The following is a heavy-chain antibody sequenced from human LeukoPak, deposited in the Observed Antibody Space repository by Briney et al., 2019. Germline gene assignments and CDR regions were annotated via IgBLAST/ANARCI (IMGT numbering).Heavy chain of an antibody. Sequence: ASVKVSCKASGYTFTGYYMHWVRQAPGQGLEWMGWINPNSGGTNYAQKFQGRVTMTRDTSISTAYMELSRLRSDDTAVYYCARAWDDFWSGYFSTYNWFDPWGQGTLVTVSS. V-gene: IGHV1-2*02. J-gene: IGHJ5*02. CDR3: ARAWDDFWSGYFSTYNWFDP. CDR2: INPNSGGT. CDR1: GYTFTGYY. D-gene: IGHD3-3*01.